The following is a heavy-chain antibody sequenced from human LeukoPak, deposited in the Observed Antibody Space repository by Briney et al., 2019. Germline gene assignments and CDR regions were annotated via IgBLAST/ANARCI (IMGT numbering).Heavy chain of an antibody. D-gene: IGHD2-2*02. CDR1: GGSISSGGYS. Sequence: SETLSLTCAVSGGSISSGGYSWSWIRQPPGKGLEWIGYIYHSGSTYYNPSLKSRVTISVDRSKNQFSLKLSSVTAADTAVYYCARSDQPLLYRSWDTQYYFDYWGQGTLVTVSS. CDR3: ARSDQPLLYRSWDTQYYFDY. CDR2: IYHSGST. V-gene: IGHV4-30-2*01. J-gene: IGHJ4*02.